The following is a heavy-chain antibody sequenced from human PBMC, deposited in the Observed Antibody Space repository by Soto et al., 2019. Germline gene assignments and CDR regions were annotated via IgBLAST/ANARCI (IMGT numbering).Heavy chain of an antibody. J-gene: IGHJ4*02. CDR1: GFTFSSYA. CDR2: ITNSGVDT. CDR3: AKASGRSDPESPVFAF. Sequence: GRSLRLSVAASGFTFSSYAMSGVRQAPGEGLEWVSVITNSGVDTLYADSVKGRFTISRDNSKNTLYLQMNSLRVEDTAIYYFAKASGRSDPESPVFAFWGQGTRATAPS. V-gene: IGHV3-23*01. D-gene: IGHD1-26*01.